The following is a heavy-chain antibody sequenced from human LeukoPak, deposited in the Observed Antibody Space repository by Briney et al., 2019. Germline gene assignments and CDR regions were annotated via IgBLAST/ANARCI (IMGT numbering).Heavy chain of an antibody. D-gene: IGHD6-13*01. CDR3: ARLTYSNNWYFRRGLDNWFDP. Sequence: SESLSLTCAVYGGSFSRYYWTWIRQPPGKGLEWIGEINHSGSANYNPSLKSRVTISVDASKSQFSLRLSSVTAADTAVYYCARLTYSNNWYFRRGLDNWFDPWAREPWSPSPQ. CDR2: INHSGSA. J-gene: IGHJ5*02. CDR1: GGSFSRYY. V-gene: IGHV4-34*01.